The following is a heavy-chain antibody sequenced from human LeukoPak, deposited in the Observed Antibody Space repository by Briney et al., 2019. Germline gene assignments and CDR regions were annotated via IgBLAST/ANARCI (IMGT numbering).Heavy chain of an antibody. D-gene: IGHD3/OR15-3a*01. J-gene: IGHJ4*02. V-gene: IGHV3-30-3*01. Sequence: GGSLRLSCAASGFIFSSYSIHWVRQTPGKGLEWVAFILHDGTNKDYADSVKGRFTISRDNSKNTLYLQMNSLRPEDTAVYYCARDGPYFDYWGQGTLVTVSS. CDR1: GFIFSSYS. CDR3: ARDGPYFDY. CDR2: ILHDGTNK.